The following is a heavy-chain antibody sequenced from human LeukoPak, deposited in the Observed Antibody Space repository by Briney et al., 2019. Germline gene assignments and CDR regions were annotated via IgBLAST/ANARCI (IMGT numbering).Heavy chain of an antibody. J-gene: IGHJ5*02. Sequence: SETLSLICTVSGGSISTYYWMWIRQPPGKGLEWIGCTHYSGSTNYNPSLKSRVTMSVDTSKNLFSLKLSSVTAADSAVYYCARGDMMLRGVIDEIDPWGQGTLSPSPQ. V-gene: IGHV4-59*01. CDR3: ARGDMMLRGVIDEIDP. CDR2: THYSGST. CDR1: GGSISTYY. D-gene: IGHD3-10*01.